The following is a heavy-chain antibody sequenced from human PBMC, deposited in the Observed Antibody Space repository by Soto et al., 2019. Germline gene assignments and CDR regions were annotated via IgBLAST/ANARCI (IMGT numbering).Heavy chain of an antibody. D-gene: IGHD2-15*01. V-gene: IGHV4-30-4*01. J-gene: IGHJ5*02. CDR1: GGYIGSGDYY. CDR2: IYYSGST. Sequence: SETLSLTCTVSGGYIGSGDYYWSWIRQPPGKGLEWIGYIYYSGSTYYNPSLKSRVTISVDTSKNQFSLKLSSVTAADTAVYYCARTPSNCSGGSCYSHWFDPWGHGTLVTVSS. CDR3: ARTPSNCSGGSCYSHWFDP.